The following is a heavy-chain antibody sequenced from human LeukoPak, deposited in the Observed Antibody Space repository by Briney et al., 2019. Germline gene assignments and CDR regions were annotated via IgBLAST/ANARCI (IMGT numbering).Heavy chain of an antibody. CDR3: TTDPLFGVVIDY. CDR1: GITTRYAW. CDR2: ITSNTGGGTT. V-gene: IGHV3-15*01. D-gene: IGHD3-3*01. Sequence: GGALRLCCAAAGITTRYAWESWVRQAPRKRPEGAGRITSNTGGGTTDYAAPVKGRFTISRDDSKNTLYLQMNSLKTEDTAVYYCTTDPLFGVVIDYWGQGTLVTVSS. J-gene: IGHJ4*02.